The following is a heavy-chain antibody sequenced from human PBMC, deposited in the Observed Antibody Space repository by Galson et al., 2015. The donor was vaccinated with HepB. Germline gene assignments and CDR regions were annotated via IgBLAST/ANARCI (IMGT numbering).Heavy chain of an antibody. D-gene: IGHD4/OR15-4a*01. CDR2: IKQDGSEK. J-gene: IGHJ4*02. V-gene: IGHV3-7*01. CDR1: GFTFSSYW. CDR3: VRGIDGAFDY. Sequence: SLRLSCAASGFTFSSYWMTWVRQAPGKGLEWVANIKQDGSEKPYVDSVRGRFTISRDNAKNSLYLQMDSLRAEDTAVYYCVRGIDGAFDYWGQGTLVTVSS.